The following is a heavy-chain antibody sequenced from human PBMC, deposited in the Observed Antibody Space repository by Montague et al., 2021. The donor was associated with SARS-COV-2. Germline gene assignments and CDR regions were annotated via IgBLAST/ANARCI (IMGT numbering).Heavy chain of an antibody. Sequence: CAISGDSVSSHSGAWNWIRLSPSRGLEWLGRTYYRSKWYVDYAGSVRSRITINPDTSKNRISLQLNSVTPEDTAVYYCARAYCGGDCYFYWYSHLWGRGTLVTVSS. J-gene: IGHJ2*01. V-gene: IGHV6-1*01. CDR3: ARAYCGGDCYFYWYSHL. CDR1: GDSVSSHSGA. D-gene: IGHD2-21*02. CDR2: TYYRSKWYV.